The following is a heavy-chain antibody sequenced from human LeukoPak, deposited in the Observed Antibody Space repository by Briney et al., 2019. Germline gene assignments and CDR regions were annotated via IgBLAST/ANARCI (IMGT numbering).Heavy chain of an antibody. CDR3: ARDQYCSGGSCYDY. D-gene: IGHD2-15*01. CDR2: INPNSGGT. Sequence: ASVKVSCKASGYTFTGYCMHWVRQAPGQGLEWMGWINPNSGGTNYAQKFQGRVTMTRDTSISTAYMELSRLRSDDTAVYYCARDQYCSGGSCYDYWGQGTLVTVSS. CDR1: GYTFTGYC. J-gene: IGHJ4*02. V-gene: IGHV1-2*02.